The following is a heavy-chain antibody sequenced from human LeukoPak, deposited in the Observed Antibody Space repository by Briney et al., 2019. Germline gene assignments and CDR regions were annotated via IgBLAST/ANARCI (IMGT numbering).Heavy chain of an antibody. CDR3: AKLPPGYYLYYFDY. Sequence: PGGTLRLSCAASGFTFSSYAMSWVRQAPGKGLEWVSAISGSGGSTYYADSVKGWFTISRDNSKNTLYLQMNSLRAEDTAVYYCAKLPPGYYLYYFDYWGQGTLVTVSS. D-gene: IGHD3-22*01. CDR2: ISGSGGST. CDR1: GFTFSSYA. J-gene: IGHJ4*02. V-gene: IGHV3-23*01.